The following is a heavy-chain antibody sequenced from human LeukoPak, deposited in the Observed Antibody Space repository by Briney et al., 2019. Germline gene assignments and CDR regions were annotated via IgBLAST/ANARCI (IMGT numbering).Heavy chain of an antibody. CDR2: ISYDGSNK. J-gene: IGHJ4*02. Sequence: GGSLRLSCAASGFTFSSYAMHWVRQAPGKGLEWVAVISYDGSNKYYADSVKGRFTISRDNSKNTLYLQMNSLRAEDTAVYYCARGYYDSGGYYDYWGQGTLVTVSS. CDR3: ARGYYDSGGYYDY. CDR1: GFTFSSYA. V-gene: IGHV3-30-3*01. D-gene: IGHD3-22*01.